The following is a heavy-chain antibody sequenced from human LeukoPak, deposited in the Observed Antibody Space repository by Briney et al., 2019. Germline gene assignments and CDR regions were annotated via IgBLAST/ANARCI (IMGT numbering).Heavy chain of an antibody. J-gene: IGHJ1*01. V-gene: IGHV4-38-2*02. D-gene: IGHD1-1*01. CDR2: IHSGST. CDR3: ARDYCTSKWYND. CDR1: GYSVSSPYY. Sequence: SETLSLTCDVSGYSVSSPYYWGWIRQPPGKGLEWIGTIHSGSTFYNPSLKSRVTISVDTSKNQFSLNLSSVTAADTAVYFCARDYCTSKWYNDWGQGTLVTVSS.